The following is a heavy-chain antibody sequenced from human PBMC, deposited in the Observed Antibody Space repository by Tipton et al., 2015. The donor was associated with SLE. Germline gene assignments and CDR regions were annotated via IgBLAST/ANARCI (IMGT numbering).Heavy chain of an antibody. CDR1: GGSISSGSYY. D-gene: IGHD3-10*01. CDR2: IYTSGST. CDR3: ARDSAGGGDI. J-gene: IGHJ3*02. V-gene: IGHV4-61*02. Sequence: TLSLTCTVSGGSISSGSYYWSWIRQPAGKGLEWIGRIYTSGSTNYNPSLKSRVTISVDTFKNQFSLKLSSVTAADTAVYYCARDSAGGGDIWGQGTMVTVSS.